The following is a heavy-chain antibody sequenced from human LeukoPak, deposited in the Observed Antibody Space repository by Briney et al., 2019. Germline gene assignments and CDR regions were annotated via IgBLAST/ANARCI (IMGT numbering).Heavy chain of an antibody. Sequence: GGSLRLSCAASGFTVRSNYMSWVRQAPGKGLEWVSVFYSGGSTFYADSVKGRFTISRDSSKNTLFLQMNSLRAEDTAVYYCTRAGEDYYDSSGFYNFWGQGTLVTVSS. CDR2: FYSGGST. CDR1: GFTVRSNY. V-gene: IGHV3-66*01. J-gene: IGHJ4*02. D-gene: IGHD3-22*01. CDR3: TRAGEDYYDSSGFYNF.